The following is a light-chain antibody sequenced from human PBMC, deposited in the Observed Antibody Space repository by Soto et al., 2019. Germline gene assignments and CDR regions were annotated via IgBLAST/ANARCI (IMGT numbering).Light chain of an antibody. CDR2: AAS. CDR3: QKYSSVPV. Sequence: DILMTQSPTSLSASLGDRVTITCRASQGIRNFVAWYQQKQGTAPKLLIYAASTLQSGVPSRFSGSGSGTDFTLTSTSLQPEDVATYSCQKYSSVPVFGPGTKVEIK. J-gene: IGKJ3*01. CDR1: QGIRNF. V-gene: IGKV1-27*01.